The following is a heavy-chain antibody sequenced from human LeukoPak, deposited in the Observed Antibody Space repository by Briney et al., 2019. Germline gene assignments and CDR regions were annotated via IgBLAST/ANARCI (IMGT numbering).Heavy chain of an antibody. V-gene: IGHV3-7*03. CDR3: VGPAAPGYYYGMDV. Sequence: QPGGSLRLSCAASGFTFSSYWMSWVRQAPGKGLEWVANIKQDGSEKYYVDSVKGRFTISRDNAKNSLYLQMNSLRAEDTALYYCVGPAAPGYYYGMDVWGQGTTVTVSS. J-gene: IGHJ6*02. CDR2: IKQDGSEK. D-gene: IGHD2-2*01. CDR1: GFTFSSYW.